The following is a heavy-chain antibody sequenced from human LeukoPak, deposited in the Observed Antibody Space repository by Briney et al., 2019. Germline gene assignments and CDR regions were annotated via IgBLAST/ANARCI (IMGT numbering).Heavy chain of an antibody. J-gene: IGHJ4*02. CDR2: IRNDASNK. D-gene: IGHD3-22*01. CDR1: GFTFSSCG. CDR3: AKERRAMIVVVLDY. V-gene: IGHV3-30*02. Sequence: GGSLRLSCAATGFTFSSCGMHWVRQAPGKGLEWVSFIRNDASNKYYADSVKGRFTISRDNSKNTLYLQMNSLRAEDTAVYYCAKERRAMIVVVLDYWGQGTLVTVSS.